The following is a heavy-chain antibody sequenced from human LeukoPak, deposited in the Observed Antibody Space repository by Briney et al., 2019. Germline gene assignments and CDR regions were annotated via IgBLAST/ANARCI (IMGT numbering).Heavy chain of an antibody. Sequence: SETLSLTCAVYGGSLSGYYWSWIRQPPGKGLEWIGEINHSGSTNYNPSLKSRVTISVDTSKNQFSLKLSSVTAADTAVYYCARGRSFRTLPFDYWGQGTLVTVSS. V-gene: IGHV4-34*01. CDR3: ARGRSFRTLPFDY. CDR2: INHSGST. D-gene: IGHD1-14*01. CDR1: GGSLSGYY. J-gene: IGHJ4*02.